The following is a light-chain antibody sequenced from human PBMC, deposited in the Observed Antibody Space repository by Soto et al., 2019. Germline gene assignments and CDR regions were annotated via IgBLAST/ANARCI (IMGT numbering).Light chain of an antibody. Sequence: QSALTQPASVSGSPGQSITISCTGTSSDVGGYNYVSWYQQHPGTAPKLMIYEVSNRPSGVSDRFSGSRSGNTASLTISGLQAEDESDYYCATWNDGVFVFGIGTKLTVL. J-gene: IGLJ1*01. V-gene: IGLV2-14*01. CDR2: EVS. CDR1: SSDVGGYNY. CDR3: ATWNDGVFV.